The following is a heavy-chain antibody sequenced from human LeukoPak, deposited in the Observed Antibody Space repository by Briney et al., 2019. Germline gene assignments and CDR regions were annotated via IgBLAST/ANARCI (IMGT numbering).Heavy chain of an antibody. CDR1: GYTFTSYG. CDR3: ARRYYDSSGYYPDY. D-gene: IGHD3-22*01. Sequence: ASVKVSCKASGYTFTSYGISWVRQAPGQGHEWMGWISAYNGNTNYAQKLQGRVTMTTDTSTSTAYMELRSLRSDDTAVYYCARRYYDSSGYYPDYWGQGTLVTVSS. CDR2: ISAYNGNT. V-gene: IGHV1-18*01. J-gene: IGHJ4*02.